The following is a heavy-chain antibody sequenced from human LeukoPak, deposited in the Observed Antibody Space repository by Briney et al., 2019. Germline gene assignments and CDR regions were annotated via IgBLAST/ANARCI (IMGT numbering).Heavy chain of an antibody. Sequence: SETLSLTCAVYGGSFSGYYWSWIRQPPGKGLEWIGEINHSGSTNYNPSLKSRVTISVDTSKNQISLKLSSVTAADTAVYYCARGRGSGSYYYYYYYMDVWGKGTTVTVSS. CDR1: GGSFSGYY. CDR2: INHSGST. CDR3: ARGRGSGSYYYYYYYMDV. D-gene: IGHD3-10*01. V-gene: IGHV4-34*01. J-gene: IGHJ6*03.